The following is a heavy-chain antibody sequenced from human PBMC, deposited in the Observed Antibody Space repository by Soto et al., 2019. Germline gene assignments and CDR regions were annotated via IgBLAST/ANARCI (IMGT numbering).Heavy chain of an antibody. Sequence: ASVKVSCKASGYTFTGYYMHWVRQAPGQGLEWMGWINPNSGGTNHAQKFQGRVTMTRDTSISTAYMELSRLRSDDTAVYYCARDHYYGDYTPLGYWGQGTLVTVSS. V-gene: IGHV1-2*02. CDR2: INPNSGGT. D-gene: IGHD4-17*01. CDR3: ARDHYYGDYTPLGY. J-gene: IGHJ4*02. CDR1: GYTFTGYY.